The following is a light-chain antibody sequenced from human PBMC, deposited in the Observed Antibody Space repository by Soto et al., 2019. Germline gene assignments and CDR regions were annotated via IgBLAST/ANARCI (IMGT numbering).Light chain of an antibody. V-gene: IGKV3-15*01. CDR1: QHVSSN. J-gene: IGKJ2*01. CDR2: RAS. CDR3: QQYNNCPYT. Sequence: EIVMTQSPATLSVSPGRSTTLSCRASQHVSSNFAWYRQKPGQAPTLLIYRASTRATGIPARFSGSGSGTEFTLTISSLPSEDFAVYYCQQYNNCPYTFGQGTKLEIK.